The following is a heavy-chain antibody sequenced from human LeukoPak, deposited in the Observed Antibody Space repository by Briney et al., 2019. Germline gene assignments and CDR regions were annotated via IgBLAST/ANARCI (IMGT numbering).Heavy chain of an antibody. V-gene: IGHV4-4*07. CDR2: IDMSWST. CDR1: SGSISSYY. D-gene: IGHD3-10*01. J-gene: IGHJ4*02. Sequence: SETLSLTCSVSSGSISSYYWSWIRRPAGKGLEWIGHIDMSWSTNYNPSLKSRVTMTVDTSKNQFSLNLSSVTAADTAIYYCARGAMIGGVPYAPGEWGQGTLVTVSS. CDR3: ARGAMIGGVPYAPGE.